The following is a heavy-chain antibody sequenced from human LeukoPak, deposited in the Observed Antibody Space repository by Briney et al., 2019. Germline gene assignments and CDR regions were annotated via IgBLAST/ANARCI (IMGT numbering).Heavy chain of an antibody. Sequence: GASVKVSCKASGYTFTSYGINWVRQAPGQGLEWMGWISPYNGNTKYAEKIQRRVTITTDTSTSTAYMELRSLSSADTAVYYCARDQRGYGDSSGASKWIDPWGQGTLVTVSS. D-gene: IGHD4-17*01. J-gene: IGHJ5*02. CDR1: GYTFTSYG. CDR3: ARDQRGYGDSSGASKWIDP. CDR2: ISPYNGNT. V-gene: IGHV1-18*01.